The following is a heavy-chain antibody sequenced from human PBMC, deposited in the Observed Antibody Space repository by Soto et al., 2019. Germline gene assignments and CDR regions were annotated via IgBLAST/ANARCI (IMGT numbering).Heavy chain of an antibody. V-gene: IGHV4-59*01. Sequence: ASETLSLTCTVSGGSISSYYWSWIRQPPGKGLEWIGYIYYSGSTNYNPSLKSRVTISVDTSKNQFSLKLSSVTAADTVVYYCARDRSGYFDYWGQGTLVTVSS. CDR2: IYYSGST. J-gene: IGHJ4*02. CDR1: GGSISSYY. CDR3: ARDRSGYFDY.